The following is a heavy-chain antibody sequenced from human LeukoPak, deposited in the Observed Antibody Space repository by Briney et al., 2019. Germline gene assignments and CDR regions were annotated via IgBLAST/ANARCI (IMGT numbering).Heavy chain of an antibody. CDR2: ISSNGGST. V-gene: IGHV3-64D*06. CDR3: VKDRHGSSSVWFDP. CDR1: GFTFSSYA. Sequence: PGGSLRLSCSASGFTFSSYAMHWVRQAPGKGLEYVSAISSNGGSTYYADSVKGRFTISRDNSKNTLHLQMSSLRAEDTAVYYCVKDRHGSSSVWFDPWGQGTLVTVSS. J-gene: IGHJ5*02. D-gene: IGHD6-6*01.